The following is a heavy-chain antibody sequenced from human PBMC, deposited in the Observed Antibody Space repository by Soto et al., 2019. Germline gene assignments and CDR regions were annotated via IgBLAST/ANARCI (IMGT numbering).Heavy chain of an antibody. CDR3: AREPSRTRAFDI. J-gene: IGHJ3*02. CDR2: IIPILGIA. V-gene: IGHV1-69*04. D-gene: IGHD2-2*01. CDR1: GGTFSSYT. Sequence: ASVKVSCKASGGTFSSYTISWVRQAPGQGLEWMGRIIPILGIANYAQKFQGRVTITADKSTSTAYMELGSLISEDTAVYYCAREPSRTRAFDIWGQGTMVTVSS.